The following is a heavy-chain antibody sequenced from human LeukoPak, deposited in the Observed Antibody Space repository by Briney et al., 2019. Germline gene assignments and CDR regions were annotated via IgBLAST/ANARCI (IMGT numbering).Heavy chain of an antibody. Sequence: SETLSLTCTVSGXSISSYYGSWIRQPPGKGLEWIGYIYYSGSTNYNPSLKSRVTISVDTSKNQFSLKLSSVTAADTAVYYCATHTRTNFDYWGQGTLVTVSS. CDR1: GXSISSYY. CDR3: ATHTRTNFDY. D-gene: IGHD1-14*01. V-gene: IGHV4-59*08. J-gene: IGHJ4*02. CDR2: IYYSGST.